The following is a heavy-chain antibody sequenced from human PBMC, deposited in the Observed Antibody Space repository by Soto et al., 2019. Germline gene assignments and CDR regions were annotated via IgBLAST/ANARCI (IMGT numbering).Heavy chain of an antibody. Sequence: EVQLVESGGVLVQPGRSRRLSCAASGFTFDDYAMHWVRQAPGKGLEWVSGISWNSGSIGYADSVKGRFTISRDNAKNSLYLQMNSLRAEDTALYYCAKGGRGYDYWGQGTLVTVSS. V-gene: IGHV3-9*01. CDR2: ISWNSGSI. CDR3: AKGGRGYDY. J-gene: IGHJ4*02. D-gene: IGHD2-15*01. CDR1: GFTFDDYA.